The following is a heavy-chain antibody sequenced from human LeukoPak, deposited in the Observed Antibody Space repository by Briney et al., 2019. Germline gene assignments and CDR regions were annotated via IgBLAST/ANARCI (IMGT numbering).Heavy chain of an antibody. J-gene: IGHJ3*02. D-gene: IGHD6-19*01. Sequence: ASETLSLTCTVSGASISFYYWSWIRQPPGKGLEWIGHIYYSESTNYNPSLKSRVTMSIDTSKNLFSLNLNSVTAADTAVYYWALDSSGWSDDSFDIWGQGTMVTVSS. CDR1: GASISFYY. V-gene: IGHV4-59*01. CDR2: IYYSEST. CDR3: ALDSSGWSDDSFDI.